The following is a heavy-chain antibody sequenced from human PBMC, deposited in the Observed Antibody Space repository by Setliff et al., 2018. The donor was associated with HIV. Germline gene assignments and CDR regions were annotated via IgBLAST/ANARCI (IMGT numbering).Heavy chain of an antibody. CDR1: GFSFSNYA. J-gene: IGHJ4*02. CDR3: ANRLRGYNKWYYFDY. D-gene: IGHD1-1*01. Sequence: GGSLRLSCAASGFSFSNYAMSWVRQAPGKGLEWVSTINSGERTFYAKSVKGRFTISRDNSKSTLYLQVNCLRAEDTAVYYCANRLRGYNKWYYFDYWGQGTLVTVSS. V-gene: IGHV3-23*01. CDR2: INSGERT.